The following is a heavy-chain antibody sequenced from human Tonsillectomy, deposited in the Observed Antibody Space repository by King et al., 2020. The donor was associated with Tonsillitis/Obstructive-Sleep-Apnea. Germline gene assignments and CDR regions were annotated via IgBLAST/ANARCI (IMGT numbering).Heavy chain of an antibody. V-gene: IGHV4-39*01. D-gene: IGHD2-21*02. J-gene: IGHJ6*03. CDR3: ARHADHGDYSYYYCMDA. Sequence: QLQDSGPGLMKPSEPLSLTCTVSGGPISSTAYYWGWIRQPPGKGLEWIGTIYYSGITYYNPSLKSRVTISVDTSKNQFSLKLSSVTAADTAVYHCARHADHGDYSYYYCMDAWGKGTTVTVSS. CDR1: GGPISSTAYY. CDR2: IYYSGIT.